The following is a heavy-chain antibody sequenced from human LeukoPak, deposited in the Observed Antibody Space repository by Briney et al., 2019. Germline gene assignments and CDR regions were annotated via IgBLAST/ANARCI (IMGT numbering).Heavy chain of an antibody. CDR2: ISYDGSNK. V-gene: IGHV3-30*03. CDR3: ARDEQGVAAAGTPYAFDY. CDR1: GFTFSSYG. J-gene: IGHJ4*02. Sequence: GGSLRLSCATFGFTFSSYGMTWVRQAPGKGLEWVAVISYDGSNKYYADSVKGRFTISRDNSKNTLYLQMNSLRAEDTAVYYCARDEQGVAAAGTPYAFDYWGQGTLVTVSS. D-gene: IGHD6-13*01.